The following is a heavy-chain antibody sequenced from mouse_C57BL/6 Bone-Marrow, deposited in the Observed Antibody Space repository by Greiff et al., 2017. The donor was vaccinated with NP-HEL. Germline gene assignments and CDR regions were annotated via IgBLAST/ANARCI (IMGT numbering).Heavy chain of an antibody. J-gene: IGHJ3*01. Sequence: QVQLQQSGPELVKPGASVKISCKASGYAFSSSWMNWVQQRPGKGLEWIGRIYPGDGDTNYTGKFKGKATLTADKSSSTAYMQLSSLTSEDSAVYFCANYGNYEAWFAYWGQGTLVTVSA. CDR1: GYAFSSSW. CDR3: ANYGNYEAWFAY. CDR2: IYPGDGDT. V-gene: IGHV1-82*01. D-gene: IGHD2-1*01.